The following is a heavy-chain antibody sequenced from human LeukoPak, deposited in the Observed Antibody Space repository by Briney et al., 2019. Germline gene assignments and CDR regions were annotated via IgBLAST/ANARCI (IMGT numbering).Heavy chain of an antibody. Sequence: GSLRLSCAASGFTFSSYATHWIRQPPGKGLEWIGSIYYSGSTYYNPSLKSRVTISVDTSKNQFSLKLSSVTAADTAVYYCATLSSSGWLTDYWGQGTLVTVSS. CDR2: IYYSGST. V-gene: IGHV4-39*01. CDR1: GFTFSSYAT. D-gene: IGHD6-19*01. CDR3: ATLSSSGWLTDY. J-gene: IGHJ4*02.